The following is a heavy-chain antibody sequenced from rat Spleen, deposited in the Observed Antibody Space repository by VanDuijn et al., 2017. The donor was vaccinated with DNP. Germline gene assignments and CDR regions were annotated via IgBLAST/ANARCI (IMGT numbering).Heavy chain of an antibody. Sequence: EVQLQKSGPGLVKPSQSLSLTCSVTGYSITSNYWGWIRKFPGNKMEWMGYISYSGSTSYNPSLKSRVSITRDTSKNHFFLQLNSVTTEDTATYYCARWGYRYNYFDYWGRGVMVTVSS. D-gene: IGHD1-5*01. CDR1: GYSITSNY. J-gene: IGHJ2*01. CDR3: ARWGYRYNYFDY. V-gene: IGHV3-1*01. CDR2: ISYSGST.